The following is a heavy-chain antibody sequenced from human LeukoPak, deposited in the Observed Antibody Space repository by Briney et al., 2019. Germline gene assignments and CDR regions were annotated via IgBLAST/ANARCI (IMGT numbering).Heavy chain of an antibody. Sequence: GGSLRLSCAASGFTFSDYYMSWVRQAPGKGLEWVSYISGSSGYTKYADSVKGRFTISRDNAKNSLYLQVNSLRAEDTAVYYCARGTGTTAYFDYWGQGTPVSVSS. V-gene: IGHV3-11*06. D-gene: IGHD1-1*01. CDR1: GFTFSDYY. J-gene: IGHJ4*02. CDR2: ISGSSGYT. CDR3: ARGTGTTAYFDY.